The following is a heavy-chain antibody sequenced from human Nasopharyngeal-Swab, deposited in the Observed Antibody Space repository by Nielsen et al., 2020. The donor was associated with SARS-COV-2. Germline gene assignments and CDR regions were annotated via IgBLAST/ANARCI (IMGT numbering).Heavy chain of an antibody. Sequence: GESLKISCAASGFTFSSYGMHWVRQAPGKGLEWVAVIWYDGSNKYYADSVKGRFTISRDNSKNTLYLQMNSLRAEDTAIYYCAKDRDSGDDSDDYYHYYGMDVWGQGTTVTVFS. D-gene: IGHD5-12*01. CDR2: IWYDGSNK. CDR3: AKDRDSGDDSDDYYHYYGMDV. V-gene: IGHV3-33*06. J-gene: IGHJ6*02. CDR1: GFTFSSYG.